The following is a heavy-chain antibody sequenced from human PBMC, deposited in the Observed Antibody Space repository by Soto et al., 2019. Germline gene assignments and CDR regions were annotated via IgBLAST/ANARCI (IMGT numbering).Heavy chain of an antibody. D-gene: IGHD4-17*01. V-gene: IGHV1-69*13. CDR1: GGTFSSYA. CDR2: IIPIFGTA. Sequence: SVKVSCKASGGTFSSYAISWVRQAPGQGLEWMGGIIPIFGTANYAQKFQGRVTITADESTSTAYMELSSLRSEDTAVYYCASNNRKATVTTWINYWGQGTLVTVSS. J-gene: IGHJ4*02. CDR3: ASNNRKATVTTWINY.